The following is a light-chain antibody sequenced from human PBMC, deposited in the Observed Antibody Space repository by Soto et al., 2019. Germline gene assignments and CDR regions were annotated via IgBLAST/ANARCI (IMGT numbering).Light chain of an antibody. CDR3: XXSYSTPYT. CDR1: QSISSY. CDR2: AAS. Sequence: DIQMTQSPSXLSAXVGDRXTITCRASQSISSYLNWYQQKPGKAPKLLIYAASSLQSGVPSRFSGSGSGTDFTLTISSLQPXDFATYXXXXSYSTPYTFGQGTKLEIK. J-gene: IGKJ2*01. V-gene: IGKV1-39*01.